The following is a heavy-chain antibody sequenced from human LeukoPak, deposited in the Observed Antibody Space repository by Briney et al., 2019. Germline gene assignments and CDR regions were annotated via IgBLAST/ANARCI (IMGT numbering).Heavy chain of an antibody. CDR2: IIPIFDTA. D-gene: IGHD3-22*01. V-gene: IGHV1-69*05. J-gene: IGHJ2*01. CDR1: GGTFSSYA. CDR3: AREGSDSSGYYYEHWYFDL. Sequence: SVKVSCKASGGTFSSYAISWVRQAPGQGLEWMGGIIPIFDTANYAQKFQGRVTITTDESTSTAYMELSSLRSEDTAVYYCAREGSDSSGYYYEHWYFDLWGRGTLVTVSS.